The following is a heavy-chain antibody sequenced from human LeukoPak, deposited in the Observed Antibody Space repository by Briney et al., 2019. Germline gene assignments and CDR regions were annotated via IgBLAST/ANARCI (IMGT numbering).Heavy chain of an antibody. J-gene: IGHJ4*02. Sequence: GGSLRLSCAASGFTFSSYEMNWVRQAPGKGLEWVSYISSSGSIIYYADSVKGRFTISRDNAKDSLYLQMNSLRAEDTAVYYCAREGRITGTTGIDYWGQGTLVTVSS. D-gene: IGHD1-20*01. V-gene: IGHV3-48*03. CDR1: GFTFSSYE. CDR3: AREGRITGTTGIDY. CDR2: ISSSGSII.